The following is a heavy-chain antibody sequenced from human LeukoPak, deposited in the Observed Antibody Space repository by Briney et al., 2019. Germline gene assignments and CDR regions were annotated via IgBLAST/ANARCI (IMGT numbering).Heavy chain of an antibody. D-gene: IGHD3-22*01. V-gene: IGHV7-4-1*02. CDR3: VTYYDSSGFWGY. CDR1: GYTFTIYT. CDR2: INTNTGNP. Sequence: GASVTVSCKTSGYTFTIYTINWVRQAPGQGLEWMGWINTNTGNPTYAQGFTGRFVFSSDTSITTAYLQISSLKAEDTAIYYCVTYYDSSGFWGYWGQGTLVTVSS. J-gene: IGHJ4*02.